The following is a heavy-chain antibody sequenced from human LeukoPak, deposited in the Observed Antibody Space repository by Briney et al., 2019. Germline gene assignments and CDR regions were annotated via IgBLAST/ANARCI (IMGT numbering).Heavy chain of an antibody. V-gene: IGHV3-23*01. CDR3: AKLWFGELLYLDY. J-gene: IGHJ4*02. D-gene: IGHD3-10*01. Sequence: GGSLRLSCAASGFTFSSYAMSWVRQAPGKGLEWVSAISGSGGSTYYADSAKGRFTISRDNSKNTLYLQMNSLRAEDTAVYYCAKLWFGELLYLDYWGQGTLVTVSS. CDR2: ISGSGGST. CDR1: GFTFSSYA.